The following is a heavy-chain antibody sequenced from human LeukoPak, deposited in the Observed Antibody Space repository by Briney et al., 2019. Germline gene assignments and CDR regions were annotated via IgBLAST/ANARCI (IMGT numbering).Heavy chain of an antibody. J-gene: IGHJ4*02. D-gene: IGHD3-22*01. CDR1: EFTLSTGFTYSNYW. V-gene: IGHV3-7*03. CDR3: AKDDYYDSSGYYLVWDH. Sequence: GGSLRLSCAASEFTLSTGFTYSNYWMSWVRQAPGKGLQWVANIKQDGSDKYYVDSVKGRFIISRDNAKNSLYLQMNSLRAEDTAVYYCAKDDYYDSSGYYLVWDHWGQGTLVTVSS. CDR2: IKQDGSDK.